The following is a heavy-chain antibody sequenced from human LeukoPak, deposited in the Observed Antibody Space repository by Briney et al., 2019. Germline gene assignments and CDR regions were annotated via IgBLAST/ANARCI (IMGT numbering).Heavy chain of an antibody. CDR3: AREGCSGGDCTSFDY. CDR1: GGTFSGYY. CDR2: INPGGST. Sequence: SETLSLTCAVYGGTFSGYYWSWIRQSPGKGLEWIGEINPGGSTNYNPSLESRVIISVDTSKNQFSLKMDSVRAADTAVYYCAREGCSGGDCTSFDYWGQGTLVTVSS. J-gene: IGHJ4*02. D-gene: IGHD2-21*02. V-gene: IGHV4-34*01.